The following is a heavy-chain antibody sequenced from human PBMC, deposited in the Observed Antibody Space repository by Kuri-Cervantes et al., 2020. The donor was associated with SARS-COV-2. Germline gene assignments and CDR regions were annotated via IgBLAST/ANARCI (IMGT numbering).Heavy chain of an antibody. D-gene: IGHD3-16*01. J-gene: IGHJ4*02. CDR3: AKDHRYSSALGITFYCDY. Sequence: GGSLRLSCAASGSTSSSYAMSWVRQAPGKGLEWVSAISGSGGSTYYADSVKGRFTISRDNSKNTLYLQMNSLRAEDTAVYYCAKDHRYSSALGITFYCDYWGQGTLVTVSS. CDR2: ISGSGGST. V-gene: IGHV3-23*01. CDR1: GSTSSSYA.